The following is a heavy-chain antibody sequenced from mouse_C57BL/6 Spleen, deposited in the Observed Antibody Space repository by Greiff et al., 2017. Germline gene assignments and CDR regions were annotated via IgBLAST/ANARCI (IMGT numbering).Heavy chain of an antibody. CDR1: GYTFTDYE. Sequence: QVQLQQSGAELVRPGASVTLSCKASGYTFTDYEMHWVKQTPVHGLEWIRAIDPETGGTAYNQKFKGKAILTADKSSSTAYMELRSLTSEDSAVYYCTRELTGTGYFDYWGQGTTLTVSS. CDR3: TRELTGTGYFDY. V-gene: IGHV1-15*01. CDR2: IDPETGGT. D-gene: IGHD4-1*01. J-gene: IGHJ2*01.